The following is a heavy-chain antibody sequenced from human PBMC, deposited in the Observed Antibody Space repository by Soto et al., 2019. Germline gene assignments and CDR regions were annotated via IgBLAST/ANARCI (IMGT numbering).Heavy chain of an antibody. Sequence: SLRLSCAASGFTFSSYAMSWVRQAPGKGLEWVANINQDGSQKFYVDSAKGRFTISRGNAKNSLFLEMNSLRAEDTAIYYCAQLGLGWGQGTLVTVSS. CDR3: AQLGLG. CDR2: INQDGSQK. CDR1: GFTFSSYA. J-gene: IGHJ4*02. V-gene: IGHV3-7*01. D-gene: IGHD1-1*01.